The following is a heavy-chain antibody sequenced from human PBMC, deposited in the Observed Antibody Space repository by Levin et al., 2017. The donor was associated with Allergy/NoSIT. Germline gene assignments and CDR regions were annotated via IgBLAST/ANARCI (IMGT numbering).Heavy chain of an antibody. CDR1: GFTFSDYG. D-gene: IGHD2-15*01. CDR3: AKGDGYCTGGSCFPGLEYLHV. J-gene: IGHJ1*01. Sequence: PGESLKISCAASGFTFSDYGMHWVRQAPGKGLEWVAVMSYDGSNKYYGDSVKGRFTISRDNSKDTLYLQMNSLGGEDTAVYYCAKGDGYCTGGSCFPGLEYLHVWGQGTLVTVSS. CDR2: MSYDGSNK. V-gene: IGHV3-30*18.